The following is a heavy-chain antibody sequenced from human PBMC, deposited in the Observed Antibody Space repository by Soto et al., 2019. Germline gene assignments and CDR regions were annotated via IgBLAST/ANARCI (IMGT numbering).Heavy chain of an antibody. V-gene: IGHV1-2*04. Sequence: ASVKVSCKASGYTFTDRYMHWVRQAPGQGLEWIGWINSNSGDTNYAQKFRGWVTMTRDTSIRTAYMELSRLRSDDTAVYYCARDVGYDSSGSGVEDAFDIWGQGTMVTVSS. CDR1: GYTFTDRY. CDR3: ARDVGYDSSGSGVEDAFDI. CDR2: INSNSGDT. D-gene: IGHD3-22*01. J-gene: IGHJ3*02.